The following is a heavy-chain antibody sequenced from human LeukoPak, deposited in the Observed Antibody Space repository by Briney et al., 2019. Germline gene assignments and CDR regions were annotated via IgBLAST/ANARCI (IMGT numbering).Heavy chain of an antibody. D-gene: IGHD4-17*01. J-gene: IGHJ4*02. CDR3: ARVGGVYGDLHFDY. Sequence: GASVKVSCKASGGTFSSYAISWVRQAPGQGLEWMGRIIPILGIANYAQKFQGRVTITADKSTSTAYMELSSLRSEDTAVYYCARVGGVYGDLHFDYWGQGTLVTVSS. V-gene: IGHV1-69*04. CDR2: IIPILGIA. CDR1: GGTFSSYA.